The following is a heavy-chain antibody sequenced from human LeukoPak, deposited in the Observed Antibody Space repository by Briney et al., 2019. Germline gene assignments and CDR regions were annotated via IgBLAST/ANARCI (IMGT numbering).Heavy chain of an antibody. Sequence: ASVKVSCKASGGTFSSYAISWVRQAPGQGLEWMGGIIPIFGTANYAQKFQGRVTITADESTSTAYMELSSLRSEDTAVYYCARLGGATQNFDYWGQGTLVTVSS. D-gene: IGHD1-26*01. CDR2: IIPIFGTA. CDR1: GGTFSSYA. V-gene: IGHV1-69*01. CDR3: ARLGGATQNFDY. J-gene: IGHJ4*02.